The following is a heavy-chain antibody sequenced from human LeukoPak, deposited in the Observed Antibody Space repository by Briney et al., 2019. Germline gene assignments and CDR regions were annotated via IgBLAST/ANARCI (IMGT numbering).Heavy chain of an antibody. V-gene: IGHV3-7*01. Sequence: PPGGSLRLSCAATGFTFSSSWMTWVRQAPGKGLEWVAIINSDGSDKGYAGSVRGRFTISRDNAKTSLYLDMNGLRAEDTSVYYCARDPAFGAFDIWGRGTLVTVSS. CDR1: GFTFSSSW. CDR2: INSDGSDK. J-gene: IGHJ3*02. D-gene: IGHD3-10*01. CDR3: ARDPAFGAFDI.